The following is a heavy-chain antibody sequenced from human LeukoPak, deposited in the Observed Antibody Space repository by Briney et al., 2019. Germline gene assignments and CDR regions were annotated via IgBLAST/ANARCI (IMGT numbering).Heavy chain of an antibody. CDR3: ARVTAADYFDY. D-gene: IGHD6-13*01. CDR1: GESLNSYY. J-gene: IGHJ4*02. CDR2: IYYSGST. Sequence: PSETLSLTCAVYGESLNSYYWSWVRQPPGKGLEWIGYIYYSGSTNYNPSLKSRVTISVDTSKNQFSLKLSSVTAADTAVYYCARVTAADYFDYWGQGTLVTVSS. V-gene: IGHV4-59*01.